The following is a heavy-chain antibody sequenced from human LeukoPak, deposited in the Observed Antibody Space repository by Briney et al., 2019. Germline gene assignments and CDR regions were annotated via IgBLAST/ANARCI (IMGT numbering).Heavy chain of an antibody. J-gene: IGHJ4*02. CDR2: ISSSSSAI. Sequence: GGSLRLSCAASGFTFSNYTMNWVRQAPGKGLEWVSYISSSSSAIFYADSVKGRFTISRDNAKNSLYLQMNSLRAEDTAVYYCASGDYSSGYYFGYWGQGTLVTVSS. V-gene: IGHV3-48*01. CDR1: GFTFSNYT. D-gene: IGHD3-22*01. CDR3: ASGDYSSGYYFGY.